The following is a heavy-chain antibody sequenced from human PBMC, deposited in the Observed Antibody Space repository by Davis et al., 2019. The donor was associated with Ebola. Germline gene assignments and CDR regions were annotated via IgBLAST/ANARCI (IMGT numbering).Heavy chain of an antibody. CDR1: GFTFSDYS. J-gene: IGHJ3*02. V-gene: IGHV3-7*01. CDR2: IQQDGSKK. CDR3: AKDPFSKADI. Sequence: GESLKISCAASGFTFSDYSMSWVRQAPGQGLEWVANIQQDGSKKHYVDSVRGRFTISRDDAKNSLFLQMNSLRAEDTAMYYCAKDPFSKADIWGQGTMVTVSS.